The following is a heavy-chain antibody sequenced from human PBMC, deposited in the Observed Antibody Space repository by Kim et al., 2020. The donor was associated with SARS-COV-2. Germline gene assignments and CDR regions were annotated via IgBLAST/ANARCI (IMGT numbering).Heavy chain of an antibody. CDR1: GGTFNSNA. V-gene: IGHV1-69*10. D-gene: IGHD3-10*01. CDR2: IIPIFGLP. Sequence: SVKVSCKASGGTFNSNAINWVRQAPGQGLEWMGGIIPIFGLPNYAQLFQGRVTISADQSTNTAYMEMSTLRSDDTAVYFCATGTSPSYEHGEYRPLAVWGQGTTVTVSS. CDR3: ATGTSPSYEHGEYRPLAV. J-gene: IGHJ6*02.